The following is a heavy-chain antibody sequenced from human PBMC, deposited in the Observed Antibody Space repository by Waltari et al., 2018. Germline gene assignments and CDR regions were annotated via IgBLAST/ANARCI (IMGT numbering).Heavy chain of an antibody. CDR1: VDSFTSYY. CDR3: ARSRITNLGGFDY. J-gene: IGHJ4*02. Sequence: QVQLQESGPGLVKPSETLSLTCSVSVDSFTSYYWNWIRQTPGKGLEWIGNIYYRGTTNYNPSLRSRLTISVDTSRNELYLKMTSMLAADTAIYYCARSRITNLGGFDYWGQGILVAVSS. CDR2: IYYRGTT. D-gene: IGHD3-16*01. V-gene: IGHV4-59*01.